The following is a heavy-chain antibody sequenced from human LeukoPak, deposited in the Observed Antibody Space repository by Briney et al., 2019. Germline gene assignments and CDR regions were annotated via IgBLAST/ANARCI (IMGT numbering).Heavy chain of an antibody. J-gene: IGHJ4*02. V-gene: IGHV3-23*01. Sequence: GGSLRLSCAASGFTFNNFAISWVRQAPGKGLEWVSATSGSGGSTYYADSVKGRFTISRDNSKNTLYLQMNSLRADDTALYYCAKRGSYDFWSGYYYDYWGRGTPVTVSS. CDR1: GFTFNNFA. CDR2: TSGSGGST. D-gene: IGHD3-3*01. CDR3: AKRGSYDFWSGYYYDY.